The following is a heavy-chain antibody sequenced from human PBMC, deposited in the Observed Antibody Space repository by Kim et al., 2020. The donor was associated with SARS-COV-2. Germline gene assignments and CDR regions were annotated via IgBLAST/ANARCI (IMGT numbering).Heavy chain of an antibody. D-gene: IGHD2-2*01. J-gene: IGHJ6*02. Sequence: SETLSLTCAVYGGSFSDYYWSWIRQTPGKGLEWIGDINHSGSTNYNPSLKSRVTISVDTSKSQFSLRLSSVTAADTAVYYCARAWVVSAAKTPKNYFYAMDVWAQGTTVTVS. V-gene: IGHV4-34*01. CDR3: ARAWVVSAAKTPKNYFYAMDV. CDR1: GGSFSDYY. CDR2: INHSGST.